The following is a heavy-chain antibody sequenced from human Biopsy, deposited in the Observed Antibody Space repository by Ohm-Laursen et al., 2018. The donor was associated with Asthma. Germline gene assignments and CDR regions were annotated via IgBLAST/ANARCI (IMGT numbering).Heavy chain of an antibody. CDR3: AKSADYYDSTDYLDF. CDR1: GFSFDDCA. D-gene: IGHD3-22*01. V-gene: IGHV3-9*01. Sequence: SLRLSCSASGFSFDDCAMHWVRQAPGKGLEWVSSISWNSGNIDYAVSVKGRFTISRDNAKNSLYLQMQSLRPEDTAFYYCAKSADYYDSTDYLDFWGRGTLVTVSP. J-gene: IGHJ4*01. CDR2: ISWNSGNI.